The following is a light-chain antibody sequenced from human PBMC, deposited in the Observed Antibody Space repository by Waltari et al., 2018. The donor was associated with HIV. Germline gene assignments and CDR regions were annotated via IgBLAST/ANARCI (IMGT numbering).Light chain of an antibody. J-gene: IGLJ2*01. CDR2: RNK. CDR1: GSNLGNYY. CDR3: ATWDDSLSGVV. V-gene: IGLV1-47*01. Sequence: QSVLTQPPSASATPGQRVTISCSGSGSNLGNYYVYWYQQLPGATPKVLIFRNKRRPSGVPDRFSGSKSGTSASLAISGLRSEDEADYYCATWDDSLSGVVFGGGTKLTVL.